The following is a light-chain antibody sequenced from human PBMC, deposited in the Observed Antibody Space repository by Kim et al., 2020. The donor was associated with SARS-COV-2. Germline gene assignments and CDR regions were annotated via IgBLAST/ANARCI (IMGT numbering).Light chain of an antibody. CDR1: SLRTYY. CDR3: NSRDSNNDVV. V-gene: IGLV3-19*01. Sequence: SSELTQDPAVSVALGQTVRITCQGDSLRTYYATWYQQKPGQAPILLIYGKNNRPSGIPDRFSGSTSGNTASLTITGTQAGDEADYYCNSRDSNNDVVFGR. J-gene: IGLJ2*01. CDR2: GKN.